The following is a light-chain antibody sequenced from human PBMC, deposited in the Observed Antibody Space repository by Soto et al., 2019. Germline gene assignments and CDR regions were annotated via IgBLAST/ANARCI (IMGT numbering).Light chain of an antibody. CDR3: SSYAGSSTYV. CDR2: EVN. Sequence: QSVLTQPPSASGSPGQSVTISCTGTISDVGGYNYDAWYQQHPGKAPKLMIYEVNKRPSGVPDRFSGSKSGSTASLTVSGLQAEDEADYYCSSYAGSSTYVFGTGTKVTVL. V-gene: IGLV2-8*01. J-gene: IGLJ1*01. CDR1: ISDVGGYNY.